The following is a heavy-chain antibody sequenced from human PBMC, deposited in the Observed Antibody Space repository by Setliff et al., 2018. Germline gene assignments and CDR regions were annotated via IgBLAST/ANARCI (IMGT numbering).Heavy chain of an antibody. CDR3: ARANYYDSSGHSVYGMDV. J-gene: IGHJ6*02. D-gene: IGHD3-22*01. Sequence: SVKVSCKAPGGSFGTYAISWARQAPGQGLEWMGVIIPIFGTTNNAQKFQGRVTITADESTSTAYMELSSLRSEDTAVYYCARANYYDSSGHSVYGMDVWGQGTTVTVSS. V-gene: IGHV1-69*13. CDR1: GGSFGTYA. CDR2: IIPIFGTT.